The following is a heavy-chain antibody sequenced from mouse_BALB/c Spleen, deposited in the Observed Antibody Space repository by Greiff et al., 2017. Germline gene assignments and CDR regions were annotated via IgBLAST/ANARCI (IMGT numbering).Heavy chain of an antibody. Sequence: QVQLQQPGAELAKPGASVKMSCKASGYTFTSYWMHWVKQRPGQGLEWIGYINPSTGYTEYNQKFKDKATLTADKSSSTAYMQLSSLTSEDSAVYYCASYYRYAWFAYWGQGTLVTVSA. CDR3: ASYYRYAWFAY. CDR2: INPSTGYT. CDR1: GYTFTSYW. V-gene: IGHV1-7*01. J-gene: IGHJ3*01. D-gene: IGHD2-14*01.